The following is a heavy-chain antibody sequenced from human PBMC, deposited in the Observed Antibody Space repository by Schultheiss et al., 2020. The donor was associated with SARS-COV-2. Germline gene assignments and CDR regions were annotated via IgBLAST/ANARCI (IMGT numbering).Heavy chain of an antibody. CDR1: GFTFSSSG. V-gene: IGHV3-48*04. CDR3: AKGGFGDYSDAFDI. J-gene: IGHJ3*02. D-gene: IGHD2-15*01. CDR2: ISSSGSTI. Sequence: GGSLRLSCAASGFTFSSSGMHWVRQAPGKGLEWVSYISSSGSTIYYADSVKGRFTISRDNAKNSLYLQMNSLRAEDTALYYCAKGGFGDYSDAFDIWGQGTMVTVSS.